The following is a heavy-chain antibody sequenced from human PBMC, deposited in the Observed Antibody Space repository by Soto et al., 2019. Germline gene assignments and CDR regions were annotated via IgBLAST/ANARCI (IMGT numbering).Heavy chain of an antibody. CDR1: GYSFTDYW. V-gene: IGHV5-51*01. D-gene: IGHD5-12*01. CDR2: IYPGDSDT. CDR3: ATRYSGSYYFDY. Sequence: LKISCKASGYSFTDYWIAWVRQMPGKGPEWMGLIYPGDSDTRYNPSFQGQVTISADKSVTTIYLQWSSLKASDTAMYYCATRYSGSYYFDYWGQGTLVTVSS. J-gene: IGHJ4*02.